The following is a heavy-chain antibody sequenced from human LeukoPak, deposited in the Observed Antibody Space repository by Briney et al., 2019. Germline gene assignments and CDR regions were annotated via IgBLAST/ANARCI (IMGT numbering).Heavy chain of an antibody. D-gene: IGHD3-16*02. Sequence: PSETLSLTCTVSGGSINSYYWSWIRQPAGKGLEWIGRIYTSGTTNQNPSLKSRVTMSVGPSKNQFSLKLSSVTAADTAVYYCARQYYDYVWGSYRLDYWGQGTLVTVSS. CDR2: IYTSGTT. CDR1: GGSINSYY. J-gene: IGHJ4*02. V-gene: IGHV4-4*07. CDR3: ARQYYDYVWGSYRLDY.